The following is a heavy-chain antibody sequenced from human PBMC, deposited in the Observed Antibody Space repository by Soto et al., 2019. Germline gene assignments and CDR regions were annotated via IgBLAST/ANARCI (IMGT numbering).Heavy chain of an antibody. J-gene: IGHJ4*02. CDR3: ARGQSNSAWALFDY. CDR1: GGSISGYY. Sequence: PSETLSLTCTVSGGSISGYYWSWIRQPPGKGPEWIGYIYYSGSTNYNPSLKSRITISVDTSKNQFSLKLTSVTAADTAVYYCARGQSNSAWALFDYWGQGTLVTVSS. CDR2: IYYSGST. V-gene: IGHV4-59*01. D-gene: IGHD6-19*01.